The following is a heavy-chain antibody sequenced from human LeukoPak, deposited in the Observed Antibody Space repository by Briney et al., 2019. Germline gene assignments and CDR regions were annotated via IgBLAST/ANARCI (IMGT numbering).Heavy chain of an antibody. Sequence: GGSLRLSCAASGFTFSDYYMSWIRQAPGKGLEWVSYISSSGSTIKYADSVKGRFTISRDNAKNSLYLRMSSLRAEDTAVYYCARDELSLLEVIDYWGQGTLVTVSS. V-gene: IGHV3-11*04. CDR3: ARDELSLLEVIDY. CDR2: ISSSGSTI. CDR1: GFTFSDYY. J-gene: IGHJ4*02. D-gene: IGHD3-16*02.